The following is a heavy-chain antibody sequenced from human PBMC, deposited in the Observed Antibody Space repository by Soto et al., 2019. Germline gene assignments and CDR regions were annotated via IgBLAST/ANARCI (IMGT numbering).Heavy chain of an antibody. CDR2: ASGSGSGT. Sequence: GGSLRLSCAASGFTFSDFAMAWVRQAPGKGLEWVSSASGSGSGTYYADSVKGRFTISRDNSKNTLYLQMNSLRAEDTAVYYCARDRYCTNGVCYRYFDLWGRGTLVTVSS. CDR1: GFTFSDFA. J-gene: IGHJ2*01. D-gene: IGHD2-8*01. V-gene: IGHV3-23*01. CDR3: ARDRYCTNGVCYRYFDL.